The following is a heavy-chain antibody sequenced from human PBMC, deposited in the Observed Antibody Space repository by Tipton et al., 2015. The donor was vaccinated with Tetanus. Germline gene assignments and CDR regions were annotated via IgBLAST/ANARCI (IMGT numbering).Heavy chain of an antibody. J-gene: IGHJ2*01. D-gene: IGHD3-3*02. CDR3: ARERIRLIGEVIFRFFDL. Sequence: TLSLTCTVSGGSVRSGSYSWNWIRQPPGKGLEWLAYVSYRGRTNSHYSLKSRITVSQDTSKNQFSLRLTSVTAADTAVYYCARERIRLIGEVIFRFFDLWGRGTLVTVSS. CDR2: VSYRGRT. V-gene: IGHV4-61*01. CDR1: GGSVRSGSYS.